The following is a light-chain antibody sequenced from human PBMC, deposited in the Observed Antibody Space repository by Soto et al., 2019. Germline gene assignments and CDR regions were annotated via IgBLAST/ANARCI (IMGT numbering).Light chain of an antibody. CDR3: QQYGSSPLT. V-gene: IGKV3-20*01. Sequence: EIVLTQSPGTLFLSPGEKATLSCRASQSVSSSYLAWYQQKPGQAPRLLIYGASSRATGIPDRFSGSGSGTDFTLTISRLEPEDFAVYYCQQYGSSPLTLGHGT. CDR1: QSVSSSY. CDR2: GAS. J-gene: IGKJ1*01.